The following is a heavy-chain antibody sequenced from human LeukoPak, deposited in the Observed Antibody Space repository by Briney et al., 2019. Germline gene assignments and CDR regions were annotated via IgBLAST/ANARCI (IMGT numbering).Heavy chain of an antibody. CDR1: GFTFSSYG. CDR2: ISYDGSNK. Sequence: GGSLRLSCAASGFTFSSYGMHWVRQAPGKGLEWVAVISYDGSNKYYADSVKGRFTISRDNSKNTLYLQMNSLRTEDTAVYYCALRLGHSSGWYEDWGQGTLVTVSS. CDR3: ALRLGHSSGWYED. J-gene: IGHJ4*02. D-gene: IGHD6-19*01. V-gene: IGHV3-30*03.